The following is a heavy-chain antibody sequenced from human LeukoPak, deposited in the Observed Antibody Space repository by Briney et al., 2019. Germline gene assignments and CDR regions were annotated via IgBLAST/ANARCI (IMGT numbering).Heavy chain of an antibody. Sequence: GGSLRLSCAASGFTFSSYSMNWVRQAPGKGLEWVSSINSSSSYIYYADSVKGRFTISRDNAKNSLYLQMNSLRAEDTALYYCARGLYYYDSTTAGYYFDYWGQGTLVTVSS. V-gene: IGHV3-21*04. D-gene: IGHD3-22*01. J-gene: IGHJ4*02. CDR1: GFTFSSYS. CDR3: ARGLYYYDSTTAGYYFDY. CDR2: INSSSSYI.